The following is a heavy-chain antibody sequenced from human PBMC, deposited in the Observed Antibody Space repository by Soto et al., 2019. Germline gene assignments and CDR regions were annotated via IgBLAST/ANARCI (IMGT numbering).Heavy chain of an antibody. CDR3: ARDHHRYSGYDYVDY. CDR1: GFSFSDYY. CDR2: ISSSSSYT. D-gene: IGHD5-12*01. J-gene: IGHJ4*02. V-gene: IGHV3-11*05. Sequence: PGGSLRLSCAASGFSFSDYYVSWIRQAPGKGLEWVSHISSSSSYTNYADSVKGRFTISRDNAKNSLYLQMNSLRAEDTAVYYCARDHHRYSGYDYVDYWGQGTLVTVSS.